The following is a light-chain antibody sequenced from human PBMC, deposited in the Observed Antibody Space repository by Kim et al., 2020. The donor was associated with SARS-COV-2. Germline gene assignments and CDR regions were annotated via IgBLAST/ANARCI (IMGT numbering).Light chain of an antibody. J-gene: IGLJ2*01. CDR3: CSYAGGYTWV. CDR2: DVS. V-gene: IGLV2-11*03. Sequence: GQSVPISCTGTSSDVGSYNYVSWYQQHPGKPPKLMIFDVSQRPSGVPDRFSASKSGNTASLTVSGLQDEDEADYYCCSYAGGYTWVFGAGTQLTVL. CDR1: SSDVGSYNY.